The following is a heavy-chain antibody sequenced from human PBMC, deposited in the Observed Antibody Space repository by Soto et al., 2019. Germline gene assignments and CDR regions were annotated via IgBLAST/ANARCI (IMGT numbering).Heavy chain of an antibody. CDR3: ARQSDYYDTSGLSYIDH. D-gene: IGHD3-22*01. Sequence: SETLPLTCTVSGGSIISNNFYWDWIRQPPGKGLEWIGSIFYRGSTYYNPSLKSRVIISVDTSKNQFSLKLSSVTAADTAVYYCARQSDYYDTSGLSYIDHWGQGTLVTVSS. CDR1: GGSIISNNFY. J-gene: IGHJ4*02. CDR2: IFYRGST. V-gene: IGHV4-39*01.